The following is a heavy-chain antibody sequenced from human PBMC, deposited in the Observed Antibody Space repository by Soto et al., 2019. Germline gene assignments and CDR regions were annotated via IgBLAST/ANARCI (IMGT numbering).Heavy chain of an antibody. J-gene: IGHJ4*02. CDR3: AKEGFSSVVVTATSDY. V-gene: IGHV3-23*01. CDR1: GFTFSSYA. D-gene: IGHD2-21*02. Sequence: GGSLGLSCAASGFTFSSYAMSWVRQAPGKGLEWVSAVSGSGGSTYYADSVKGRFTISRGNSKNTLYLQMNSLRAEDTAVYYCAKEGFSSVVVTATSDYWGQGTLVTVSS. CDR2: VSGSGGST.